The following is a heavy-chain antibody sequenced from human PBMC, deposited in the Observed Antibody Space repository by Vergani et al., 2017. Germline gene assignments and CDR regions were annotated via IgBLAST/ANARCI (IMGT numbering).Heavy chain of an antibody. V-gene: IGHV1-69*02. Sequence: QVQLVQSGAEVKKPGSSVKVSCKASGGTFSSYTISWVRQAPGQGLEWMGRIIPILGIANYAQKFQGRVTINADKSTSTAYMELSRLRSEDTAVYYCARGAVTTFWFDPWGQGTLVTVSS. CDR3: ARGAVTTFWFDP. CDR2: IIPILGIA. CDR1: GGTFSSYT. D-gene: IGHD4-17*01. J-gene: IGHJ5*02.